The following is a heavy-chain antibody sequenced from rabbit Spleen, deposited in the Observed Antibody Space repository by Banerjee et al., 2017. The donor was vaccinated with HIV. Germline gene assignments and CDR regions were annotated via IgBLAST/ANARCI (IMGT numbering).Heavy chain of an antibody. D-gene: IGHD6-1*01. J-gene: IGHJ4*01. CDR1: GIDFSSYYY. CDR2: IDIRNSGTT. V-gene: IGHV1S45*01. CDR3: AREDGGGAYPAFNL. Sequence: QQQLEESGGGLVKPGGTLTLTCKASGIDFSSYYYMSWVRQAPGKGLEWIACIDIRNSGTTWYASWAKGRFTISKTSSTTVTLQMTSLTGADTATYFCAREDGGGAYPAFNLWGPGTLVTVS.